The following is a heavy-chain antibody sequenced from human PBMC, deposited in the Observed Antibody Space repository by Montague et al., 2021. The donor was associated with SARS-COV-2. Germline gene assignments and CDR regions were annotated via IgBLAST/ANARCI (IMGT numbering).Heavy chain of an antibody. CDR1: GGSISSYY. D-gene: IGHD2-15*01. V-gene: IGHV4-59*01. J-gene: IGHJ4*02. CDR3: ARRSLRYCSGGSCYSGYDY. Sequence: SETLSLTCTVSGGSISSYYWSWIRQPPGKGLEWIGYIYYSGSTNYNPSLKSRVTISVDTSKNQFSLKLSSVTAADTAVYYCARRSLRYCSGGSCYSGYDYWGQGALVTVSS. CDR2: IYYSGST.